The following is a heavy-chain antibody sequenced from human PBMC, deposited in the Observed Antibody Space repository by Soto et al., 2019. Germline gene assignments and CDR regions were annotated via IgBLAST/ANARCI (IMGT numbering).Heavy chain of an antibody. CDR1: GGSFSGYY. Sequence: SETLSLTCAVYGGSFSGYYWSWIRQPPGKGLEWIGEINHSGSTNYNPSLKSRVTISVDTSKNQSSLKLSSVTAADTAVYYCARGSLDYVDWFDPWGQGTLVTVS. V-gene: IGHV4-34*01. CDR3: ARGSLDYVDWFDP. D-gene: IGHD3-10*02. CDR2: INHSGST. J-gene: IGHJ5*02.